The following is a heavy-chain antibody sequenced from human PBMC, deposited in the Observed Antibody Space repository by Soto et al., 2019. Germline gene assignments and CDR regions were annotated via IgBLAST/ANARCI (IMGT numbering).Heavy chain of an antibody. V-gene: IGHV3-23*01. CDR1: GFTFSTYA. CDR3: AKGYYYDSSGYFDY. D-gene: IGHD3-22*01. Sequence: EVQLLESGGGLIQPGGSLRLFCAASGFTFSTYAMSWVRQAPGKGLEWVSSISAGAGRTDYADSVKGRFTISRDNSKNTLYLLMNSLRAEDTAVYYCAKGYYYDSSGYFDYWGQGTLVTVSS. CDR2: ISAGAGRT. J-gene: IGHJ4*02.